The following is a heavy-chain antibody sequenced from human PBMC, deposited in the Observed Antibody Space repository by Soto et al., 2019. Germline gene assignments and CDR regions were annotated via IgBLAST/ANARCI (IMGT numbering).Heavy chain of an antibody. J-gene: IGHJ4*02. CDR1: GFTFTSYA. V-gene: IGHV3-23*01. Sequence: EVQLLESGGGLVQPGGSLRLSCSASGFTFTSYAMSWVRQAPGKGLEWVSALSGSGGSTYYADSVKGRFTITRDNSKNTLYLQMNSLRAEDTAVYYCANERGSRRVFDYWGQGTLVTVSS. D-gene: IGHD6-13*01. CDR3: ANERGSRRVFDY. CDR2: LSGSGGST.